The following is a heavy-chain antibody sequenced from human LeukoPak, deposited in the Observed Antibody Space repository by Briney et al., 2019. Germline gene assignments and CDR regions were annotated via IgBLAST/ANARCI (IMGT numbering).Heavy chain of an antibody. CDR2: IYYSGST. CDR1: GGSISSGGYY. CDR3: ARTDILTGSVDH. J-gene: IGHJ4*02. D-gene: IGHD3-9*01. V-gene: IGHV4-31*03. Sequence: PSETLSLTCTVSGGSISSGGYYWSWIRQHPGKGLEWIGYIYYSGSTYYNPSLKSRVTISVDTSKNQFSLKLSSVTAADTAVYYCARTDILTGSVDHWGQGTLVTVSS.